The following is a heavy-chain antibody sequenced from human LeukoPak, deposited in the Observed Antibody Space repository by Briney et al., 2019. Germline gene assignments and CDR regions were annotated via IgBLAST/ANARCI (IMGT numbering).Heavy chain of an antibody. CDR1: GFTFSTNA. D-gene: IGHD3-3*01. V-gene: IGHV3-23*01. CDR3: ARDRFSTYYDFWSGYYKGYYYYGMDV. CDR2: ISGSGAST. Sequence: GGSLRLSCLTSGFTFSTNAMSWVRQAPGKGLEWISGISGSGASTYYADSVKGRFTISRDNSKNTLYLQMNSLRAEDTAVYYCARDRFSTYYDFWSGYYKGYYYYGMDVWGQGTTVTVSS. J-gene: IGHJ6*02.